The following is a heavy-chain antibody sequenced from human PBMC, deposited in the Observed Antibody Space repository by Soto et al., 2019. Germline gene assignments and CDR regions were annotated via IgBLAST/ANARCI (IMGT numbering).Heavy chain of an antibody. CDR3: ARSSIAETARISFDY. Sequence: SVKVSCKASGGTFSSYAISWVRQAPGQGLEWMGGIIPIFGTANYAQKFQGRVTITADESTSTAYMELSSLRSEDTAVYYCARSSIAETARISFDYWGQGTLVTVSS. D-gene: IGHD6-6*01. V-gene: IGHV1-69*13. J-gene: IGHJ4*02. CDR1: GGTFSSYA. CDR2: IIPIFGTA.